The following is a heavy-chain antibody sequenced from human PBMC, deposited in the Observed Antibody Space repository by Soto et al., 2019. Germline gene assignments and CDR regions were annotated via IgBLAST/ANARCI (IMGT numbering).Heavy chain of an antibody. CDR2: MYYNVGT. Sequence: PSETLSLACIVYGSSLSSSGYCWGWIRQPPGKGLEWIASMYYNVGTYYNPSLKSRVTISVDTSANQFSLKLSSVTAAATAVYCCERIPLRPWLDYWGQGTGVTVSS. J-gene: IGHJ4*02. CDR3: ERIPLRPWLDY. CDR1: GSSLSSSGYC. V-gene: IGHV4-39*01. D-gene: IGHD2-15*01.